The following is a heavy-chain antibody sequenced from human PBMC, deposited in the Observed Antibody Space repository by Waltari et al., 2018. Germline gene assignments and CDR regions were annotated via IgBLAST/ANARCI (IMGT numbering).Heavy chain of an antibody. CDR3: ASGDD. D-gene: IGHD3-10*01. J-gene: IGHJ1*01. Sequence: SSTDYADSVKGRFTISRDNAKNTLYLHMNSLRAEDTAVYYCASGDDWGRGTLVTVSS. CDR2: SST. V-gene: IGHV3-74*01.